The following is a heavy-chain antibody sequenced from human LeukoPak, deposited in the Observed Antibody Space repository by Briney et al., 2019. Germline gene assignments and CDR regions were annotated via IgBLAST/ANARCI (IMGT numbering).Heavy chain of an antibody. CDR2: ISAYNGNA. CDR3: ARARGELELSYYYGMDV. J-gene: IGHJ6*02. Sequence: ASVKVSCKASGYTFTSYGISWVRQAPGQGLEWMGWISAYNGNANYAQNLQGRVTMTTDTSTSTAYMELRSLRSDDTAVYYCARARGELELSYYYGMDVWGQGTTVTVSS. V-gene: IGHV1-18*01. D-gene: IGHD1-7*01. CDR1: GYTFTSYG.